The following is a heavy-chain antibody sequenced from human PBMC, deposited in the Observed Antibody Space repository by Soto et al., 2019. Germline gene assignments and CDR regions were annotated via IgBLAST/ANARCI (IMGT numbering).Heavy chain of an antibody. Sequence: PGESLKISCKGSGYSFTSYWIGWVRQMPGKGLEWMGIIYPGDSDTRYSPSFQGQVTISADKSISTAYLQWSSLKASDTAMYYCARGGGYNWNDAYYSYYMDVWGKGTTVTVSS. J-gene: IGHJ6*03. CDR1: GYSFTSYW. V-gene: IGHV5-51*01. D-gene: IGHD1-20*01. CDR2: IYPGDSDT. CDR3: ARGGGYNWNDAYYSYYMDV.